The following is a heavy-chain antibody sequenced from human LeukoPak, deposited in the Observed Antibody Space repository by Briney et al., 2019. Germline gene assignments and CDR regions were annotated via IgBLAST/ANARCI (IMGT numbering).Heavy chain of an antibody. V-gene: IGHV3-23*01. CDR3: ATSQGSWPDYFDY. D-gene: IGHD6-13*01. Sequence: GGSLRLSCAASGFTFSSYAMSWVRQAPGKGLEWVSAISGSGGSTYYADSVKGRFTISRDNSKNTLYLQMNSLRVEDTAVYYCATSQGSWPDYFDYWGQGTLVTVSS. CDR2: ISGSGGST. J-gene: IGHJ4*02. CDR1: GFTFSSYA.